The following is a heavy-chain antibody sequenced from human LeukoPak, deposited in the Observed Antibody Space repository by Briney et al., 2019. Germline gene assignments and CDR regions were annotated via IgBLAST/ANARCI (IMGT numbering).Heavy chain of an antibody. D-gene: IGHD2-15*01. J-gene: IGHJ6*02. CDR2: ISAYNGNT. CDR1: GYTFTSYG. CDR3: ARDSPSHCSGGSCYWDLDYYYGMDV. Sequence: ASVKVSCKASGYTFTSYGISWVRQAPGQGLEWMGWISAYNGNTNYAQKLQGRVTMTTDTSTSTAYMELRSLRSDDTAVYYCARDSPSHCSGGSCYWDLDYYYGMDVWGQGTTVTVSS. V-gene: IGHV1-18*01.